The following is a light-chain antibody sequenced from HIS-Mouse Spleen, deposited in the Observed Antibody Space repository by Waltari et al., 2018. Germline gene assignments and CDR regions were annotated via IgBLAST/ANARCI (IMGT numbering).Light chain of an antibody. J-gene: IGKJ1*01. CDR1: QSVSSSH. V-gene: IGKV3-20*01. CDR2: GAS. Sequence: EIVLTQSPGTLSLSPGERATLSCSASQSVSSSHLAWYQQKPGQAPRLLIYGASSRATGIPDRFSGSGSGTDFTLTISRLGPEDFAVYYCQQYGSSPPWTFGQGTKVEIK. CDR3: QQYGSSPPWT.